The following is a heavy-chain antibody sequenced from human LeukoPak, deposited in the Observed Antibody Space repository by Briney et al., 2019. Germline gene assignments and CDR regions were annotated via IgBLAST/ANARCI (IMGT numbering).Heavy chain of an antibody. CDR1: GGSISSYY. CDR2: IYSSGST. Sequence: SETLSLTCTVSGGSISSYYWTWIRQPAGKGLDYIGRIYSSGSTNYHPSLKSRVTMSVDTSKNQFSLKLNSVTAADTAVYYCARETGGLYYFDYWGQGALVTVSS. D-gene: IGHD7-27*01. CDR3: ARETGGLYYFDY. J-gene: IGHJ4*02. V-gene: IGHV4-4*07.